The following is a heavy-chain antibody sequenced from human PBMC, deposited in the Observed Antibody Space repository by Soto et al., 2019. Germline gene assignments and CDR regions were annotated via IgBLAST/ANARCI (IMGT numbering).Heavy chain of an antibody. J-gene: IGHJ3*02. V-gene: IGHV3-7*04. CDR2: IKPDGSEK. CDR3: VRGDYHDTTGPFSDAFDI. D-gene: IGHD3-16*02. Sequence: GGSLRLSCGASGFTFSTYWMSWVRQAPGKGLEWVANIKPDGSEKWYVDSVKGRFTISRDNAKNSLYLQMIRLRVEDTAMYYCVRGDYHDTTGPFSDAFDIWGQGTMVIVSS. CDR1: GFTFSTYW.